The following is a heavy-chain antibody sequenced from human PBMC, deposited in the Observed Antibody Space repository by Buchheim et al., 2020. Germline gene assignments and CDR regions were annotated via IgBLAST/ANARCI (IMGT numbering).Heavy chain of an antibody. CDR1: GYNFTSFW. D-gene: IGHD3-10*01. CDR2: IYPADSHI. J-gene: IGHJ3*02. Sequence: EVQLVQSGAEVKKPGESLKISCKGSGYNFTSFWIGWVRQMPGKGLEWMGIIYPADSHIRYSPSFQGQVTISADKSISNAYPQRSSLKASDTAMYYCATHRGYGPGSYYDAFDIWGQGT. V-gene: IGHV5-51*01. CDR3: ATHRGYGPGSYYDAFDI.